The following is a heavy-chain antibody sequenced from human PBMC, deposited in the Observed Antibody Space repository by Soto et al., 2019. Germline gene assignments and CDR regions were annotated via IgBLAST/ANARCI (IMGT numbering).Heavy chain of an antibody. V-gene: IGHV3-7*01. CDR2: IKQDGSES. Sequence: EVQLVESGGGLVQPGGSLRLSCAASGFTFSTYWMSWVRQAPGKGLEWVANIKQDGSESNYVDSVKGRFTISTDNARNSLYLQMNSLRAEDTAVYYCARMGEDYWGQGTLVTVSS. CDR1: GFTFSTYW. CDR3: ARMGEDY. J-gene: IGHJ4*02.